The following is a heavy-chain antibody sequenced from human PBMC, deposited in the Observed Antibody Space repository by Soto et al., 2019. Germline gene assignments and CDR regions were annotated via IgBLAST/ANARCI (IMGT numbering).Heavy chain of an antibody. V-gene: IGHV6-1*01. Sequence: SQTLSLTCAISGDSVSSNSAAWNWIRQSPSRGLEWLGRTYYRSKWYNDYAVSVKSRITINPDTSKNQFSLQLNSVTPEDTAVYYCARSSYIAAAGSNWFDPWGQGTLVTVSS. CDR2: TYYRSKWYN. CDR3: ARSSYIAAAGSNWFDP. J-gene: IGHJ5*02. CDR1: GDSVSSNSAA. D-gene: IGHD6-13*01.